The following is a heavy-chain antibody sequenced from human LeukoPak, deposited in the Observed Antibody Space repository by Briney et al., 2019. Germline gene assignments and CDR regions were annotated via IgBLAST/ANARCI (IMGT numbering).Heavy chain of an antibody. CDR1: GGTFSSYA. V-gene: IGHV1-69*05. CDR3: AREGYYDSSGYYYGYFDY. Sequence: ASVKVSCKAAGGTFSSYAISWVRQAPGQGLEWMGGIIPIFGTANYAQKFQGRVTITTDESTSTAYMELSNLRSEDTAVYYCAREGYYDSSGYYYGYFDYWGQGTLVTVSS. J-gene: IGHJ4*02. CDR2: IIPIFGTA. D-gene: IGHD3-22*01.